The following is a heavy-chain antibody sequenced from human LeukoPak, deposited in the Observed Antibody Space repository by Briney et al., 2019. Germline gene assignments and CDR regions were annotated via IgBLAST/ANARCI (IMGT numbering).Heavy chain of an antibody. CDR2: IYYSGST. CDR3: ARDHLANLASRLFDP. J-gene: IGHJ5*02. V-gene: IGHV4-39*07. Sequence: PSETLSLTCTVSGGSINSGNHYWGWIRQSPGKGLEWIGNIYYSGSTYYNPSLKSRVTISVDTSKNQFSLKLNSVTAADTAVYYCARDHLANLASRLFDPWGQGSLVTVSS. CDR1: GGSINSGNHY. D-gene: IGHD3-3*01.